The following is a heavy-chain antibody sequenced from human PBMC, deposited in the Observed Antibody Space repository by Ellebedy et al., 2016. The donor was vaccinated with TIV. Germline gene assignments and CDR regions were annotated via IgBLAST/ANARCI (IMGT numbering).Heavy chain of an antibody. V-gene: IGHV3-30*18. Sequence: GESLKISCAASGFTFSRNAMHWVRQAPGKGLEWVAVISFDGSNQFYADSVKGRFTISRDNAKNTLYLQMNSLSAEDTALYFCAKVIPYYGSGSYHSYYFDYWGQGTLVTVSS. CDR1: GFTFSRNA. CDR2: ISFDGSNQ. CDR3: AKVIPYYGSGSYHSYYFDY. J-gene: IGHJ4*02. D-gene: IGHD3-10*01.